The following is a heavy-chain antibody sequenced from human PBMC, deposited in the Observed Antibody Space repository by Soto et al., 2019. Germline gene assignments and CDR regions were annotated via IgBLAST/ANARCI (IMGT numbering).Heavy chain of an antibody. CDR2: ISYDGSNK. J-gene: IGHJ4*02. Sequence: QVQLVESGGGVVQPGRSLRLSCAASGFTFSSYGMHWVRQAPGKGLEWVAVISYDGSNKYYADSVKGRFTISRDTSKNTLYLQMNSLRAEDTAVYYCAKDGGYNWNDGCDYWGQGTLVTVSS. D-gene: IGHD1-1*01. V-gene: IGHV3-30*18. CDR3: AKDGGYNWNDGCDY. CDR1: GFTFSSYG.